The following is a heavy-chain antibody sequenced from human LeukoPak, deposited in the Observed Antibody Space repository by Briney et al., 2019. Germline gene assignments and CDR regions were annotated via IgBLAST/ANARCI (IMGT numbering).Heavy chain of an antibody. CDR2: IFYSGST. J-gene: IGHJ4*02. D-gene: IGHD1-7*01. V-gene: IGHV4-61*01. Sequence: SETLSLTCTVSGGSVSSNSYYWSWIRQPPGKGLEWIGYIFYSGSTNYNPSLKSRVTISLDTSKNQFFLKLSSVTAADTAVYFCARHEEGYNWNLFYWGQGALVAVTS. CDR1: GGSVSSNSYY. CDR3: ARHEEGYNWNLFY.